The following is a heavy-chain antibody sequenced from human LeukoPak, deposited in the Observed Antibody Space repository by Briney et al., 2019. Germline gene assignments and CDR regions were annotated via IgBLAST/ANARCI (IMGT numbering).Heavy chain of an antibody. CDR1: GFTFSSYA. D-gene: IGHD3-10*01. CDR3: AKDTRSSGPRGYFDY. V-gene: IGHV3-23*01. Sequence: AGGSLRLSCAASGFTFSSYAMNWVRQAPGKGLEWVSAISGSGGSAYYADSVKGRFTLSRDNSKNTLYLQINSLRDEDTAVYYCAKDTRSSGPRGYFDYWGQGTLVTVSS. CDR2: ISGSGGSA. J-gene: IGHJ4*02.